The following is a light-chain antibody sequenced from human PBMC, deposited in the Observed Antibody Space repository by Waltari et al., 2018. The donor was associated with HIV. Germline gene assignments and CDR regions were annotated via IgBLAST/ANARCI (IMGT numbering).Light chain of an antibody. Sequence: DIQMTQSPSTLAASVGDTVTITCRASRSISSWLAWYQQKPGEAPKLLIYRASSLESGVPSRFSGSGSGTEFTLTITSLQPDDFATYYCQQYTSYCDFGQGTKLEIK. J-gene: IGKJ2*01. CDR2: RAS. CDR1: RSISSW. V-gene: IGKV1-5*03. CDR3: QQYTSYCD.